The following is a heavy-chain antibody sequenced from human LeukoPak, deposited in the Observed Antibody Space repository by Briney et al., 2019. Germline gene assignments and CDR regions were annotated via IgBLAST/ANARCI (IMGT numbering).Heavy chain of an antibody. D-gene: IGHD6-19*01. CDR1: GYTFTTYW. CDR2: IYPGDSDT. J-gene: IGHJ4*02. CDR3: ASREAVVGTEDFLDY. V-gene: IGHV5-51*01. Sequence: GESLKISCKGSGYTFTTYWIGWVRQIPGKGLEWMGIIYPGDSDTRYSPSFQGQVTISADRSISTASLQWSSLKASDTAIYYCASREAVVGTEDFLDYWGQGTLVTVSS.